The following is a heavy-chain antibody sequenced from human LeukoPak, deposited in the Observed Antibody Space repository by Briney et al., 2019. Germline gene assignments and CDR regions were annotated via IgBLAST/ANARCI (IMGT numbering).Heavy chain of an antibody. J-gene: IGHJ4*02. CDR2: IYYSGST. Sequence: SETLSLTCTVSGGSISSYYWSWIRQPPGKELEWIGYIYYSGSTNYNPSLKSRVTISVDTSKNQFSLKLSSVTAADTAVYYCARRSSGWYYFDYWGQGTLVTVSS. D-gene: IGHD6-19*01. V-gene: IGHV4-59*08. CDR1: GGSISSYY. CDR3: ARRSSGWYYFDY.